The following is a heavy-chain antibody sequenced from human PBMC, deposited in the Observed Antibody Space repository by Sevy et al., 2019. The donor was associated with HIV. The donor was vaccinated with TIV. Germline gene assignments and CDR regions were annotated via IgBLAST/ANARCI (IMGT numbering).Heavy chain of an antibody. CDR2: IKSKSDGGTV. J-gene: IGHJ5*02. CDR3: ITYPRITTTGTGGFDP. D-gene: IGHD6-13*01. Sequence: GGSLRLSCAASGFTFSSYGMHWVRQAAGKGLECVGRIKSKSDGGTVEHAAPVKGRFTISRDDSKDTLYLQMNSLKTEDTAVYFCITYPRITTTGTGGFDPWGQGTLVTVSS. V-gene: IGHV3-15*01. CDR1: GFTFSSYG.